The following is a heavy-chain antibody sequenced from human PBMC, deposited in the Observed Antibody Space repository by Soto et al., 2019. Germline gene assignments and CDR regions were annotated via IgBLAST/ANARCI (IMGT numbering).Heavy chain of an antibody. Sequence: SETLSLTCTVSGDSISSYSWSWIRQPPGKGLEWIGNIHYNGNTKYNPSLKSRVTMSVDTSKNHFSLKLSSVTAADTAVYYCALRSMAVVPEYWGQGTLVTVSS. J-gene: IGHJ4*02. CDR1: GDSISSYS. CDR3: ALRSMAVVPEY. V-gene: IGHV4-59*01. D-gene: IGHD3-22*01. CDR2: IHYNGNT.